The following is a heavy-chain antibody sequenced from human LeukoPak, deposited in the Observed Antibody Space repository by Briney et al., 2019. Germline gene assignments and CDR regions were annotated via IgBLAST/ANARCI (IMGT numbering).Heavy chain of an antibody. D-gene: IGHD2-2*01. Sequence: PSETLSLTCTVSGGSISGGNSYWSWVRQHPDKGLEWIGYIYYSGSTYYNPSLKSRVTISVDTSKNQFSLKLSSVTAADTAAYYCARDRVEVPLYYYYGMDVWGQGTTVTVSS. CDR3: ARDRVEVPLYYYYGMDV. CDR2: IYYSGST. CDR1: GGSISGGNSY. J-gene: IGHJ6*02. V-gene: IGHV4-31*03.